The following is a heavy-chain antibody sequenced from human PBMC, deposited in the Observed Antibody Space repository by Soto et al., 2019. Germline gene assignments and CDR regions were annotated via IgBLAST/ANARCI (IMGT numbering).Heavy chain of an antibody. CDR2: IYYSGST. J-gene: IGHJ5*02. D-gene: IGHD1-26*01. V-gene: IGHV4-61*01. Sequence: SETLSLTCTVSGGSVSSGSYYWSWIRQPPGKGLEWIGYIYYSGSTNYNPSLKSRVTISVDTSKNQFSLKLSSVTAADTAVYYCARDHLGAWFDPWGQGTLVTVS. CDR3: ARDHLGAWFDP. CDR1: GGSVSSGSYY.